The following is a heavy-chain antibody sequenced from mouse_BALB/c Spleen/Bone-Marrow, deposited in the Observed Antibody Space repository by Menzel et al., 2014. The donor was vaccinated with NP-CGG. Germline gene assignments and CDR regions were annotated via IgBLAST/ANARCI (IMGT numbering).Heavy chain of an antibody. CDR1: GYSFTGYN. Sequence: VQLQQSGPELDKPGASVRISCKASGYSFTGYNMNWVKQSNGKSLEWIGNIDPYYGGTSYNQKFKGKATLTVDKSSSTAYMQLKSLTSEDSAVYYCATNYYGYDWFAYWGQGTLVTVSA. CDR2: IDPYYGGT. CDR3: ATNYYGYDWFAY. J-gene: IGHJ3*01. D-gene: IGHD1-2*01. V-gene: IGHV1-39*01.